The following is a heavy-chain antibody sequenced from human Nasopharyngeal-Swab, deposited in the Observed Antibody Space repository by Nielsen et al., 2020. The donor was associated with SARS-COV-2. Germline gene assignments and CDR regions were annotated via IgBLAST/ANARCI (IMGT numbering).Heavy chain of an antibody. D-gene: IGHD5-24*01. Sequence: SQTLSLTCGVSGVSLSSSNWWSWVRQSPGKGLEWIGEIYRSGSTNYNPSLKSRVTISVDKSKNHFSLQLTSVTAADTAVYYCARREWLQFDYWGPGTLVTVSS. V-gene: IGHV4-4*02. CDR2: IYRSGST. CDR3: ARREWLQFDY. J-gene: IGHJ4*02. CDR1: GVSLSSSNW.